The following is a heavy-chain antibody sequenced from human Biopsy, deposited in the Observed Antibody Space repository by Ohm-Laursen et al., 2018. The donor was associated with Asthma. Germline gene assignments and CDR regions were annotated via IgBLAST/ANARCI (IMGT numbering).Heavy chain of an antibody. CDR1: GVAGSRDH. V-gene: IGHV3-53*01. J-gene: IGHJ4*02. D-gene: IGHD3-22*01. CDR3: ARRDSSNWSHYYFDY. CDR2: IYSGGTS. Sequence: SLRLSCAASGVAGSRDHMFWVRQAPGKGLEWVSVIYSGGTSHTTDSVRGRFTISRDYSKNTLYLQMHSLRAEDTAVYYCARRDSSNWSHYYFDYWGQGTLVTVSS.